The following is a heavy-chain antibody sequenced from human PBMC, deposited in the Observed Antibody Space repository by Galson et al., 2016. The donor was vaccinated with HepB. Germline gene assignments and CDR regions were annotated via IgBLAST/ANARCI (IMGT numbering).Heavy chain of an antibody. CDR1: GFTFDSYD. CDR2: ISYNRGDET. J-gene: IGHJ4*02. Sequence: SLRISCAVSGFTFDSYDMSWVRQAPGKGPEWVSAISYNRGDETYFADSVRGRFTISRDDAKNSLYLQMNSLRAEDTAVYFCARVTGYSFDNWGQGTLVTVSS. D-gene: IGHD5-24*01. CDR3: ARVTGYSFDN. V-gene: IGHV3-23*01.